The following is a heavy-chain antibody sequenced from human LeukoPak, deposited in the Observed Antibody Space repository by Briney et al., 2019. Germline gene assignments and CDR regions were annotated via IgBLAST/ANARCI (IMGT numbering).Heavy chain of an antibody. Sequence: SETLSLTCTVSGGSISSYYWSWIRQPPGKGLEWIGYIYYSGSTNYNPSLKSRVTISVDTSKSQFSLKLSTVTAADTAVYYFAGDPLNWRAFDIWGQGTVVTVSS. CDR1: GGSISSYY. CDR2: IYYSGST. V-gene: IGHV4-59*01. J-gene: IGHJ3*02. D-gene: IGHD1-1*01. CDR3: AGDPLNWRAFDI.